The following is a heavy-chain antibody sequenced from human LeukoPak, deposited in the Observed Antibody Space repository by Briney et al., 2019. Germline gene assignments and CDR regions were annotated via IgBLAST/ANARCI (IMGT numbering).Heavy chain of an antibody. D-gene: IGHD1-26*01. J-gene: IGHJ4*02. CDR2: IYYSGST. Sequence: TETLSLTCTVSGGSISRYYWSYIRQPPGKGLEWIGYIYYSGSTNYNPSLKSRVTISVDTSKNQFSLKLSSVTAADTAVYYCARSAGGASFYYWGQGTLVTVSS. CDR1: GGSISRYY. CDR3: ARSAGGASFYY. V-gene: IGHV4-59*13.